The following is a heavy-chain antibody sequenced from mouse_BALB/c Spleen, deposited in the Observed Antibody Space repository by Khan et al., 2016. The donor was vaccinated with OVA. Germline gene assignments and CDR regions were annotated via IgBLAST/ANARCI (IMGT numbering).Heavy chain of an antibody. Sequence: VQLQESGAELARPGASVKMSCKASGYTFTTYTMHWVKQRPGQGLEWIGYIDPSSAYTNYNQKFKDKATLTADKSSSTAYMQLSGLTSEDSAVYYCARYYYGYTYGFAYWGQGTLVTVAA. D-gene: IGHD1-1*01. CDR2: IDPSSAYT. CDR3: ARYYYGYTYGFAY. CDR1: GYTFTTYT. J-gene: IGHJ3*01. V-gene: IGHV1-4*01.